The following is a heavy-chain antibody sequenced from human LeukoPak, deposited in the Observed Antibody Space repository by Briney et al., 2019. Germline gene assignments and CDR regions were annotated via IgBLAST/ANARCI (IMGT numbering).Heavy chain of an antibody. D-gene: IGHD3-9*01. CDR2: IYYSRST. J-gene: IGHJ4*02. V-gene: IGHV4-31*03. CDR3: ARSAGAKDDILAGYSYFDY. CDR1: GGPISSGGYY. Sequence: PSQTLSLTCTVSGGPISSGGYYWSWIRQHPGKGLVCIGYIYYSRSTYYNPSLNSRVTISVDTYKNQFSLKLGSGAAADTVVYYCARSAGAKDDILAGYSYFDYWGQGTLVTVSS.